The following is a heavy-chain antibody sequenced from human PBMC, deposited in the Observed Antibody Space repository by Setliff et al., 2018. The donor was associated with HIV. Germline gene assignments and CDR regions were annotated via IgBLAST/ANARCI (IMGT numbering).Heavy chain of an antibody. J-gene: IGHJ4*02. V-gene: IGHV4-61*09. CDR2: ISPSEST. D-gene: IGHD2-2*03. CDR1: GDSMSSATFY. CDR3: ATGAIGYYPPFDF. Sequence: SETLSLTCTVSGDSMSSATFYWSWVRKPAGKRLEWIGHISPSESTNYHPALKSGGANPAPIFQGRVTMTTDTSITSVYLELSGLTSADTAVYYCATGAIGYYPPFDFWGQGTLVTVSS.